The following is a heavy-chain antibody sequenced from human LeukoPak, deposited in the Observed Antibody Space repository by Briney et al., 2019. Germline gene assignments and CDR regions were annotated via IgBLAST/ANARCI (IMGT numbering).Heavy chain of an antibody. J-gene: IGHJ3*02. Sequence: SGTLSLTCAVSADSFSSHYWTWIRQPPGKGLEWIGYISYIGSTNYNPSLKSRVTISIDTSKNQFSLKLSSVTAADTAVYYCARDLVTVTKGFDIWGQGTMVTVSS. CDR1: ADSFSSHY. CDR3: ARDLVTVTKGFDI. CDR2: ISYIGST. V-gene: IGHV4-59*11. D-gene: IGHD4-17*01.